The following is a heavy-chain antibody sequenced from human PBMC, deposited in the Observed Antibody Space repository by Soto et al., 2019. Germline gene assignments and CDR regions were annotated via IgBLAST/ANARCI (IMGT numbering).Heavy chain of an antibody. J-gene: IGHJ3*01. CDR1: GGSISSSIYY. Sequence: ETLSLTCTVSGGSISSSIYYWAWIRQPPGKGLEWIGSIYSSGSTYYNPSLRSRVTISVDTSKNQFSLKLSSVTAADTAVYYCATPVSSGYQGLEVWGQGTMVTVSS. D-gene: IGHD3-22*01. CDR2: IYSSGST. CDR3: ATPVSSGYQGLEV. V-gene: IGHV4-39*01.